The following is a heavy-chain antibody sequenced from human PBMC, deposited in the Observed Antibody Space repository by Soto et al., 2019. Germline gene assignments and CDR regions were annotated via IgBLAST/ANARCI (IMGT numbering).Heavy chain of an antibody. J-gene: IGHJ4*02. V-gene: IGHV1-2*02. CDR2: LSPNSGGT. CDR1: GYTFTGYY. Sequence: ASVKVSCKASGYTFTGYYMHWVRQAPGQGLEWMGCLSPNSGGTNQAQKFQGRVTMTRDTSISTAYMDLSRLKSDDTAVYYCAKGGIQLCSLFDYWGRGTLVTVSS. D-gene: IGHD5-18*01. CDR3: AKGGIQLCSLFDY.